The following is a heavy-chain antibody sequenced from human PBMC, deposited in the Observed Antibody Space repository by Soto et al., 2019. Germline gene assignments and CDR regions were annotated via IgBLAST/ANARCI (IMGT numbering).Heavy chain of an antibody. CDR3: ASMTLGYCSGGSCSDAFDI. V-gene: IGHV1-8*01. CDR2: MNPNSGNT. D-gene: IGHD2-15*01. CDR1: GYTFTSYD. Sequence: ASVKVSCKASGYTFTSYDINWVRQATGQGLEWMGWMNPNSGNTGYAQKFQGRVTMTRNTSISTAYMELSSLRSEDTAVYYCASMTLGYCSGGSCSDAFDIWGQGTMVTVSS. J-gene: IGHJ3*02.